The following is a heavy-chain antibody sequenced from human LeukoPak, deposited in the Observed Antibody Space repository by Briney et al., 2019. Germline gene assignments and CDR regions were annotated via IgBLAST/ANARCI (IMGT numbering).Heavy chain of an antibody. D-gene: IGHD3-10*01. CDR1: GFTFNSYW. CDR3: ASGSGSYRTPYYYMDV. J-gene: IGHJ6*03. Sequence: GGSLRLSCAASGFTFNSYWMSWVRQAPGKGLEWVANIKVDGSEKYYVDSVKGRFTISRDNSKNTLYLQMNSLRAEDTAVYYCASGSGSYRTPYYYMDVWGTGTTVTVSS. V-gene: IGHV3-7*03. CDR2: IKVDGSEK.